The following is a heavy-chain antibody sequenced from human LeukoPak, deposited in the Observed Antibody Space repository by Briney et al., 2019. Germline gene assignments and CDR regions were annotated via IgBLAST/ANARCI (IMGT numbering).Heavy chain of an antibody. CDR1: GFAFSTYA. CDR2: INSGGNT. D-gene: IGHD6-19*01. CDR3: AKHSRGWHSFDF. Sequence: GGSLRLSCAASGFAFSTYAMSWVRQAPGKGLEWVSIINSGGNTYYADSVKGRFTISRDNSKNTLWLQMNSLRAEDTAVYYCAKHSRGWHSFDFWGQGILVTVSS. J-gene: IGHJ4*02. V-gene: IGHV3-23*01.